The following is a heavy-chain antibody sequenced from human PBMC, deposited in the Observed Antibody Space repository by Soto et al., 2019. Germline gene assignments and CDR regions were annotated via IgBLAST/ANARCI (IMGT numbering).Heavy chain of an antibody. J-gene: IGHJ5*02. CDR1: GYTFTSYY. CDR3: ARDCYYDSSGPELLNWFDP. CDR2: INPSGGST. Sequence: GASVKVSCKASGYTFTSYYMHWVRRAPGQGLEWMGIINPSGGSTSYAQKFQGRVTMTRDTSTSTVYMELSSLRSEDTAVYYCARDCYYDSSGPELLNWFDPWGQGTLVTVSS. D-gene: IGHD3-22*01. V-gene: IGHV1-46*01.